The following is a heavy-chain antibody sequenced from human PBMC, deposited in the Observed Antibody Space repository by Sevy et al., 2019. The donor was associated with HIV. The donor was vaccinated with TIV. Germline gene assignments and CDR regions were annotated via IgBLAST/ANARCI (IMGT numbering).Heavy chain of an antibody. CDR3: AKDYSGYD. CDR1: GFIFSNYG. V-gene: IGHV3-23*01. D-gene: IGHD5-12*01. J-gene: IGHJ4*02. CDR2: ISGSGSNT. Sequence: GGSLRLSCAASGFIFSNYGMSRVRQAPGKGLEWVSGISGSGSNTYYADSVKGRFTVSRDNSKETLYLEMNSLRAEDTALYYCAKDYSGYDWGQGTLVTVSS.